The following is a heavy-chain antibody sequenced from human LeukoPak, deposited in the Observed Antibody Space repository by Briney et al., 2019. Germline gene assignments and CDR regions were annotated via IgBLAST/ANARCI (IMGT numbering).Heavy chain of an antibody. CDR3: ARGLYLSSYSGSYYLDY. CDR1: GFTFSDYY. J-gene: IGHJ4*02. CDR2: ISSSGNTI. Sequence: PGGSLRLSCAASGFTFSDYYMSWIRQAPGKGLEWVSYISSSGNTIYSADSMKGRFTISRDNAKNSLYLQMNSLRAEDTAVYYCARGLYLSSYSGSYYLDYWGQGTLVTVSS. V-gene: IGHV3-11*01. D-gene: IGHD1-26*01.